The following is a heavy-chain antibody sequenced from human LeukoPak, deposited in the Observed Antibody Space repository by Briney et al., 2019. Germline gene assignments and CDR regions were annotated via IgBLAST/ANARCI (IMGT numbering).Heavy chain of an antibody. CDR1: GFTFSSYG. CDR2: ISGSGGST. Sequence: GGSLRLSCAPSGFTFSSYGMSWVRQAPGKGLEWVSAISGSGGSTYYADSVKGRFTISRDNSKNTLYLQMNSLRAEDTAVYYCAKVPEDYYYGSGTQDYWGQGTLVTVSS. V-gene: IGHV3-23*01. D-gene: IGHD3-10*01. J-gene: IGHJ4*02. CDR3: AKVPEDYYYGSGTQDY.